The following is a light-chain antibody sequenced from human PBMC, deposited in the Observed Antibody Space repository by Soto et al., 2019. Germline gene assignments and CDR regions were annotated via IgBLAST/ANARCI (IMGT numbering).Light chain of an antibody. V-gene: IGKV1-6*01. CDR1: QGIGTD. Sequence: AIQMTQSPSSLAASVGDRVTITCRASQGIGTDLGWYQQRPGKPPKFLIYEASALRSETPSRFSGSGSGTVFTLTISSLQPEDFATYYCLQDHSYPFTFGPGTEVQI. J-gene: IGKJ3*01. CDR3: LQDHSYPFT. CDR2: EAS.